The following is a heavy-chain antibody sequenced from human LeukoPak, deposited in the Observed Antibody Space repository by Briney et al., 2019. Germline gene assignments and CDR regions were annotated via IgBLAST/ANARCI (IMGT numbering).Heavy chain of an antibody. D-gene: IGHD4-23*01. CDR1: GGSISSSNW. Sequence: SETLSLTCAVSGGSISSSNWWSWVRQPPGKGLEWIGEIYHSGSTNYNPSLKSRVTISVDKSKNQFSLKLSSVTAADTAVYYCARDEAGGNARFDYWGQGTLVTVSS. CDR2: IYHSGST. V-gene: IGHV4-4*02. CDR3: ARDEAGGNARFDY. J-gene: IGHJ4*02.